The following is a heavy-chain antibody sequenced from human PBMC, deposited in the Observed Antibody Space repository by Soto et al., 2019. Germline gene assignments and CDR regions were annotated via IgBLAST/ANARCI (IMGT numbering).Heavy chain of an antibody. CDR1: GGSFSGYH. Sequence: SETLSLTCAVYGGSFSGYHWSWIRQPPGKGLEWIGEINHSGSTNYNPSLKSRVTISVDTSKNQFSLKLSSVTAADTAVYYCARLPAKGLYVAVAGTTHYYYYYGMDVWGQGTTVTVSS. V-gene: IGHV4-34*01. D-gene: IGHD6-19*01. J-gene: IGHJ6*02. CDR3: ARLPAKGLYVAVAGTTHYYYYYGMDV. CDR2: INHSGST.